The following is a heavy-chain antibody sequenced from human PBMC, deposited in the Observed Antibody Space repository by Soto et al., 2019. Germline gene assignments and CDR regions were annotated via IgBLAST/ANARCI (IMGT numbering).Heavy chain of an antibody. J-gene: IGHJ4*02. CDR3: ARPRLFLDIVATIRNYFDY. CDR2: INAGNGNT. CDR1: GYTFTYYA. V-gene: IGHV1-3*01. D-gene: IGHD5-12*01. Sequence: ASVKVSCKASGYTFTYYAIHWVRQAPGQRLEWMGWINAGNGNTKYSQKFQGRVTITRDTSASTAYMELSSLRSEDTAVYYCARPRLFLDIVATIRNYFDYWGQGSPVPVSS.